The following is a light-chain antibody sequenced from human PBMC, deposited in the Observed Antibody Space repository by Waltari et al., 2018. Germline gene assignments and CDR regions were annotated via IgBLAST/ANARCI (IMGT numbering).Light chain of an antibody. V-gene: IGLV1-44*01. J-gene: IGLJ2*01. CDR1: SSKFGTNT. CDR3: AVWDDSLNGLI. CDR2: FND. Sequence: QSVMTQPPSASGTPGQRVTISCPRSSSKFGTNTAKWSQQLPGTAPNLVIYFNDQRPSGGPDRFSVSKSGTSASLAISGLQSEDEADFHCAVWDDSLNGLIFGGGTKLTVL.